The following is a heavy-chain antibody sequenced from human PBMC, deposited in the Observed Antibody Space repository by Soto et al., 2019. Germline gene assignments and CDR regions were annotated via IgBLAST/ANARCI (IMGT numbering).Heavy chain of an antibody. J-gene: IGHJ6*02. CDR3: VRNSDNYSPDGLDV. Sequence: GGSLRLSCAVSGFDFDDYACHWVRQVPGKGLEWVSAINWSGRNIGYADSVMGRFTISRDNAKNSLYLQMNSLRVEDSALYYCVRNSDNYSPDGLDVWGQGTTVTVS. D-gene: IGHD2-15*01. CDR2: INWSGRNI. CDR1: GFDFDDYA. V-gene: IGHV3-9*01.